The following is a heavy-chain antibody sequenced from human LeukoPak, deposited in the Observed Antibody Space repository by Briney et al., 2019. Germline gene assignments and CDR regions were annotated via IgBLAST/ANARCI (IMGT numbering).Heavy chain of an antibody. Sequence: GGSLRLSCAASGFTFSGYAMNWDRQTPGKGREWVSTIGVGTNTHYADSVKGRFTISRDNSMTTLFLQMNSLRADDTAVYYCAKYLTAAPTRAFDYWGQGTLVTVSS. CDR1: GFTFSGYA. V-gene: IGHV3-23*01. CDR2: IGVGTNT. D-gene: IGHD6-25*01. CDR3: AKYLTAAPTRAFDY. J-gene: IGHJ4*02.